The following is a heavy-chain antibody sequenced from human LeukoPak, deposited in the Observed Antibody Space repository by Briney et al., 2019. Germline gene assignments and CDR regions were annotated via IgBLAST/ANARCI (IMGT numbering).Heavy chain of an antibody. CDR2: ISWESESI. J-gene: IGHJ4*02. CDR1: GFTFDDYG. D-gene: IGHD3-22*01. Sequence: GRSLRLSCAASGFTFDDYGMHWVRQAPRKGLEWVAGISWESESIGYAGSVRGRFTISRDNAKNSLYLQMHSLRAEDTAFYYCARGDSTGFYYAVFEDWGQGTLVTVSS. CDR3: ARGDSTGFYYAVFED. V-gene: IGHV3-9*01.